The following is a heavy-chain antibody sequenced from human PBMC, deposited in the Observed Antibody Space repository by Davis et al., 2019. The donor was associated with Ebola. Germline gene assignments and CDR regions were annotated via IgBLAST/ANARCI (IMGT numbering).Heavy chain of an antibody. CDR2: IYHSGRT. D-gene: IGHD3-3*01. J-gene: IGHJ4*02. V-gene: IGHV4-4*02. Sequence: PGGSLRLSCAVSGGSISSANWWSWVRQPPGKGLEWIGEIYHSGRTNYNPSLKSRVTISVDKSKNQFSLKLSSVTAADTAVYYCARVTGAEWTFDYWGQGTLVTVSS. CDR1: GGSISSANW. CDR3: ARVTGAEWTFDY.